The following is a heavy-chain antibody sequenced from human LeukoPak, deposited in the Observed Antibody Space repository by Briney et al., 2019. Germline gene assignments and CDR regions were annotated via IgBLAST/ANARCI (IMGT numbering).Heavy chain of an antibody. CDR1: GFTFSSSA. CDR3: ARDLGYCSGGSCWYFDY. D-gene: IGHD2-15*01. CDR2: ISYDGSKK. Sequence: GGSLRLSCAASGFTFSSSAIHWVRQAPGKGLEWVAVISYDGSKKYYADSVKGRFTISRDNSKNTLSLHMNSLRAEDTAVYYCARDLGYCSGGSCWYFDYWGQGTLVTVSS. V-gene: IGHV3-30*04. J-gene: IGHJ4*02.